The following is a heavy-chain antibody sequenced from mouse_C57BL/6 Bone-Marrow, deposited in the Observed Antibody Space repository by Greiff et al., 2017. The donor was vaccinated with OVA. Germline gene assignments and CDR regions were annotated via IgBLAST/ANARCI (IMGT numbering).Heavy chain of an antibody. V-gene: IGHV6-3*01. CDR2: IRLKSDNYAT. CDR1: GFTFSNYW. J-gene: IGHJ2*01. Sequence: EVQGVESGGGLVQPGGSMKLSCVASGFTFSNYWMNWVRQSPEQGLEWVAQIRLKSDNYATHYAESVKGRFTISRDDSKSSVYLQMNNLRAEDTGIYYCTGVDYWGQGTTLTVSS. CDR3: TGVDY.